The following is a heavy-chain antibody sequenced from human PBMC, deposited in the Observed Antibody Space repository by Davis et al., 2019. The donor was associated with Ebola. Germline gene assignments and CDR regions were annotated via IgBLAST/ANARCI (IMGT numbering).Heavy chain of an antibody. V-gene: IGHV3-23*01. D-gene: IGHD3-10*01. CDR1: GFTFTSYV. CDR3: AKGRYSYGFGIMWFGESTKRRSDN. Sequence: PGGSLRLSCAASGFTFTSYVMSWVREAPGRGLEWVSSLSTSGGLTYYADSVKVRFTISRHISQNVLYLQMNSLRVEDTGVYYWAKGRYSYGFGIMWFGESTKRRSDNWGRGALVTVSS. J-gene: IGHJ4*02. CDR2: LSTSGGLT.